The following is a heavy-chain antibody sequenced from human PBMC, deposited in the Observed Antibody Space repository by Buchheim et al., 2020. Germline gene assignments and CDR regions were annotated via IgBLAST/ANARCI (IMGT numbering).Heavy chain of an antibody. J-gene: IGHJ6*02. CDR2: IDPSDSYT. Sequence: EVQLVQSGAEVKKPGESLRISCKGSGYSSTSYWISWVRQMPGKGLEWMGRIDPSDSYTNYSPSFQGHVTISADKPISTAYLQWSSLKATDTAMYYCARRTPKYSSSLDGMDVWGQGTT. D-gene: IGHD6-13*01. V-gene: IGHV5-10-1*01. CDR1: GYSSTSYW. CDR3: ARRTPKYSSSLDGMDV.